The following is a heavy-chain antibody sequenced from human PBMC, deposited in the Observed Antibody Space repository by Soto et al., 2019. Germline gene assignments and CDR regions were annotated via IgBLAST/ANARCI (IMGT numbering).Heavy chain of an antibody. CDR3: ARDLRMVYAIDFDY. V-gene: IGHV3-48*02. CDR2: ISSSGSTI. Sequence: EVQLVESGGGLVQPGGSLRLSCAASGFTFSSYSMNWVRQAPGKGLEWVSYISSSGSTIYYEDFVKGRFTISRDNAKNSLYLQMNSLRDEDTAVYYCARDLRMVYAIDFDYWGQGTLVTVSS. D-gene: IGHD2-8*01. CDR1: GFTFSSYS. J-gene: IGHJ4*02.